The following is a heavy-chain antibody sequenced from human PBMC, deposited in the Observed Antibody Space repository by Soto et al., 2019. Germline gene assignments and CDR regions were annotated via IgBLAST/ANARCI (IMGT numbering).Heavy chain of an antibody. CDR2: IYSSGST. CDR3: ARDLDSSGYSFDY. CDR1: GGSISSYY. V-gene: IGHV4-59*01. Sequence: SETLSLTCTVSGGSISSYYWSWIRQPPGKGLEWIGYIYSSGSTNYNPSLKSRVTISVDTSKNQFSLKLSSVTAADTAVYYCARDLDSSGYSFDYWGQGTLVTVSS. J-gene: IGHJ4*02. D-gene: IGHD3-22*01.